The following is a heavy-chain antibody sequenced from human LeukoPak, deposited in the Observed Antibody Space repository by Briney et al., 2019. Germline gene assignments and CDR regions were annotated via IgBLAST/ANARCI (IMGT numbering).Heavy chain of an antibody. J-gene: IGHJ3*02. CDR3: AKDAFRYCSSTSCYRGPDAFDI. V-gene: IGHV3-30*18. CDR1: GFTFSSYG. CDR2: ISYDGSNK. Sequence: GRSLRLSCAASGFTFSSYGMHWVRQAPGKGLEWVAVISYDGSNKYYADSVKGRFTISRDNSKNTLYLQMNSLRAEDTAVYYCAKDAFRYCSSTSCYRGPDAFDIWGQGTMVTVSS. D-gene: IGHD2-2*02.